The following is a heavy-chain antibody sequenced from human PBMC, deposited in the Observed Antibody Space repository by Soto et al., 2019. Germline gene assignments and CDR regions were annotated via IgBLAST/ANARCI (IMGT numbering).Heavy chain of an antibody. J-gene: IGHJ5*02. CDR1: GFSFSNVW. CDR3: AKHPRGNWCDA. Sequence: EVQLVESGGGLVKPGGSLRLSCVASGFSFSNVWMNWVRQAPGKGLEWVGRIRSKTDGGTTEYTAPVKGRFTISRDDSKNTLYLEMNSLKTEDTAVYYCAKHPRGNWCDAWGQGTLVTVSS. V-gene: IGHV3-15*07. CDR2: IRSKTDGGTT.